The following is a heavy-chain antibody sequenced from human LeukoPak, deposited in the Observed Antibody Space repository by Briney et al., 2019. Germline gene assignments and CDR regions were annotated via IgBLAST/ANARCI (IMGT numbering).Heavy chain of an antibody. V-gene: IGHV3-21*01. D-gene: IGHD6-13*01. CDR2: ISSSSSYI. Sequence: GGSLRLSCAASGFTFSSYSMNWVRQAPGKGLEWVSSISSSSSYIYYADSVKGRFTISRDNAKSSLYLQMNSLRAEDTAVYYCARDQYYSSSWKTTYDYWGQGTLVTVSS. CDR1: GFTFSSYS. J-gene: IGHJ4*02. CDR3: ARDQYYSSSWKTTYDY.